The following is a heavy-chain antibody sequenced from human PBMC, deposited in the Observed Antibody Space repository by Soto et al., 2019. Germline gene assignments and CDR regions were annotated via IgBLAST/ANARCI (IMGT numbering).Heavy chain of an antibody. D-gene: IGHD3-22*01. Sequence: GESLKISCSTSGYRFTSYWIAWVRQMPGKGLEWMGIIFPSDSDTRYSPSFQGQVTISADRSTSTVFLQWASLKASATPVYFCARKDKSGYFNWFDPWGQGTLVTVSS. J-gene: IGHJ5*02. CDR3: ARKDKSGYFNWFDP. CDR1: GYRFTSYW. V-gene: IGHV5-51*01. CDR2: IFPSDSDT.